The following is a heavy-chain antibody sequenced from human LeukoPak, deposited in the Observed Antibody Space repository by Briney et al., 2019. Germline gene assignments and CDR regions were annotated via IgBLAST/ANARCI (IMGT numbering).Heavy chain of an antibody. CDR2: ISYDRSNK. J-gene: IGHJ4*02. CDR3: AKDLPFQQWLTTDY. Sequence: GGSLRLSCAASGFTFSSYGMHWVRQAPGKGLEWVAVISYDRSNKYYADSVKGRFIISRDNSKNTLYLQMNSLRAEDTAVYYCAKDLPFQQWLTTDYWGQGTLVTVSS. CDR1: GFTFSSYG. D-gene: IGHD6-19*01. V-gene: IGHV3-30*18.